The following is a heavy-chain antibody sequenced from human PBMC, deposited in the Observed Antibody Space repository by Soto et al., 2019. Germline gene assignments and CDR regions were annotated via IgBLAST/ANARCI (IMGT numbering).Heavy chain of an antibody. CDR2: ISYDGSNK. Sequence: QVQLVESGGGVVQPGRSLRLSCAASGFTFSSYGMHWVRQAPGKGLEWVAVISYDGSNKYYADSVKGRFTISRDNSKNTLYLQMNSLRAEDTAVYYCEKDNHYYGMDVWGQGTTVTVSS. CDR3: EKDNHYYGMDV. CDR1: GFTFSSYG. V-gene: IGHV3-30*18. J-gene: IGHJ6*02.